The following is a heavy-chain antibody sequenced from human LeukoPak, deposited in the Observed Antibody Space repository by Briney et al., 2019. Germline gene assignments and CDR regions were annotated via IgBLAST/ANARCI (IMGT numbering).Heavy chain of an antibody. CDR3: ASSSGSYWTNYYYYMDV. D-gene: IGHD3-10*01. CDR2: ISHSGST. CDR1: GYSISSGYY. J-gene: IGHJ6*03. V-gene: IGHV4-38-2*02. Sequence: PSETLSLTCTVSGYSISSGYYWGWIRPPPGKGLEWIASISHSGSTYYNPSLKSRVTISVDTSKNQFSLKLSSVTAADTAVYYCASSSGSYWTNYYYYMDVWGKGTTVTISS.